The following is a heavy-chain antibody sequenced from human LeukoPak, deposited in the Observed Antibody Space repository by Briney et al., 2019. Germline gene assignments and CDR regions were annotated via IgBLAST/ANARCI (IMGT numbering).Heavy chain of an antibody. Sequence: SETLSLTCAVYVGSFSGYYWSWIRQPPGMGLEWIGEINHSGSTNYNSSLKSRVTISVDTSKNQFSLKLSSVTAADTAVYYCARGYYGSGSHCCHMDVWGKGTTITVS. CDR2: INHSGST. CDR3: ARGYYGSGSHCCHMDV. D-gene: IGHD3-10*01. J-gene: IGHJ6*03. V-gene: IGHV4-34*01. CDR1: VGSFSGYY.